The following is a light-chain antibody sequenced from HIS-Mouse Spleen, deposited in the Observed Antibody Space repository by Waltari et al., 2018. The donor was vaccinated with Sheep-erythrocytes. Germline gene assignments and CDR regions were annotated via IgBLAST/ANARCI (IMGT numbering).Light chain of an antibody. J-gene: IGLJ1*01. CDR3: CSYAGSYNHV. Sequence: QSALTQPRSVSGSPGQSVTISCTGTSSDVGGYNYVSWYQQHPGKAPQLRIYDVSKRPSGVPDRFSGSKSGNTASLTISGLQAEDEADYYCCSYAGSYNHVFATGTKVTVL. CDR1: SSDVGGYNY. CDR2: DVS. V-gene: IGLV2-11*01.